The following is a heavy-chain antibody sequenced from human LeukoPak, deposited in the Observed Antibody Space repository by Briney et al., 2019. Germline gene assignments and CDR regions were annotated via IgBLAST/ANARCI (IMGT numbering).Heavy chain of an antibody. CDR2: ISGAGDNT. CDR3: AKDLTGTRGRFDY. Sequence: PGGSLRLSCAASGFTFSSYAMNWVRQAPGKGLEWVSTISGAGDNTYYADSVKGRFTISRDNSKNTLYLQMNSLRAEDTAIYYCAKDLTGTRGRFDYWGQGTLVTVSS. CDR1: GFTFSSYA. D-gene: IGHD1/OR15-1a*01. V-gene: IGHV3-23*01. J-gene: IGHJ4*02.